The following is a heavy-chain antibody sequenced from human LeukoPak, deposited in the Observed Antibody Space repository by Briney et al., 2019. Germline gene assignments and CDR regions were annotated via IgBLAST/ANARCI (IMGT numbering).Heavy chain of an antibody. Sequence: GGSLRLSCAASGFSFNIYWMSWVRQAPGKGLEWVANINHDGSEKYYVDSVKGRFTISRDNAENSLYLQMNSLRAEDTAVYYCALGEYQLLPDYWGQGTLVTVSS. V-gene: IGHV3-7*03. CDR1: GFSFNIYW. J-gene: IGHJ4*02. CDR2: INHDGSEK. D-gene: IGHD2-2*01. CDR3: ALGEYQLLPDY.